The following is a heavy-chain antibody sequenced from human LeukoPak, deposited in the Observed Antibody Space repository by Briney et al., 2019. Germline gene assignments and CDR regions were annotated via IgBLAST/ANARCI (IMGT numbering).Heavy chain of an antibody. Sequence: SETLSLTCTVSGGSISSGDYYWSWIRQPPGKGLEWIGYTYYSGSTYYNPSLKNRVSISVDTSKNQFSLNLSSVTAADTAVYYCARLYCSGGSCYGAFDIWGQGTMVTVSS. D-gene: IGHD2-15*01. J-gene: IGHJ3*02. CDR2: TYYSGST. V-gene: IGHV4-30-4*01. CDR3: ARLYCSGGSCYGAFDI. CDR1: GGSISSGDYY.